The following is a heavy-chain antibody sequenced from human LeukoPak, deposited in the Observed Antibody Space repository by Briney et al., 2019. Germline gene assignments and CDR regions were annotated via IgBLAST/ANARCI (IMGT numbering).Heavy chain of an antibody. CDR2: ISAYNGNT. V-gene: IGHV1-18*01. D-gene: IGHD6-19*01. J-gene: IGHJ4*02. CDR3: ARYWFSGWTLDY. Sequence: ASVKVSCKASGYTFTSYGISWVRQAPGQGLEWMGWISAYNGNTNYAQKLQGRVTMTKDTSTSTAYMELRSLRSDDTAVYYCARYWFSGWTLDYWGQGTLVTVSS. CDR1: GYTFTSYG.